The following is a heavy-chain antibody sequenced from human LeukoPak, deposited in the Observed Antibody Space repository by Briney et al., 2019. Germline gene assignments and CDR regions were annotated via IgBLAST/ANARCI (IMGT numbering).Heavy chain of an antibody. J-gene: IGHJ4*02. CDR2: FSGSGVGP. Sequence: PGGSLRLSCAASGFTLTSYAMTWVRQAPGKGLEWVSTFSGSGVGPHYADSVQGRFTISRDNSKSTLYLQMNSLRAEDTAVYYCAKSRYGSGSYCDYWGQGTLVTVSS. V-gene: IGHV3-23*01. CDR3: AKSRYGSGSYCDY. CDR1: GFTLTSYA. D-gene: IGHD3-10*01.